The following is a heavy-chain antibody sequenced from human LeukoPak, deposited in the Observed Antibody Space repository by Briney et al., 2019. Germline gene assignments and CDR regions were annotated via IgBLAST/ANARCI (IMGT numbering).Heavy chain of an antibody. V-gene: IGHV3-30*18. CDR1: GFTFSSYS. CDR2: ISYDGSNK. CDR3: AKDRQGI. J-gene: IGHJ3*02. Sequence: PGGSLRLSCAASGFTFSSYSMNWVRQAPGKGLEWVAVISYDGSNKYYADSVKGRFTISRDNPKNTLYLQMNSLRAEDTAVYYCAKDRQGIWGQGTMVTVSS.